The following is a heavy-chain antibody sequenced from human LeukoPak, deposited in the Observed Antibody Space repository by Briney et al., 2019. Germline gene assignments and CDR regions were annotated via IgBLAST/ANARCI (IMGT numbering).Heavy chain of an antibody. CDR2: INHSGST. CDR1: GGSVSSGSYY. V-gene: IGHV4-31*03. CDR3: ARGTPHYYGSGSYYISRFDP. J-gene: IGHJ5*02. D-gene: IGHD3-10*01. Sequence: PSQTLSLTCTVSGGSVSSGSYYWSWVRQHPGKGLEWIGEINHSGSTNYNPSLKSRVTISLDTSKNHFSLKLSSVTAADTAVYYCARGTPHYYGSGSYYISRFDPWGQGTLVTVSS.